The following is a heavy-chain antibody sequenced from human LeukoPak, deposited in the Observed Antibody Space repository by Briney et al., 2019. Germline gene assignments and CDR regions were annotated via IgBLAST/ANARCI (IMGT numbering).Heavy chain of an antibody. CDR3: AKDPRYSSGWYVGGPNAFDI. J-gene: IGHJ3*02. Sequence: GGSLRLSCAASGFTFSSYAMSWVRQAPGKGLEWVSAISGSGGSTYYADSVKGRLTISRDNPKNTLYLQMNSLRAEDTAVYYCAKDPRYSSGWYVGGPNAFDIWGQGTMVTVSS. V-gene: IGHV3-23*01. D-gene: IGHD6-19*01. CDR1: GFTFSSYA. CDR2: ISGSGGST.